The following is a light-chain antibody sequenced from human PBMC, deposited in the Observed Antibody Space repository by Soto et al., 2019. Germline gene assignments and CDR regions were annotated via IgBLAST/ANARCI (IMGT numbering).Light chain of an antibody. CDR1: SSDVGTYNL. V-gene: IGLV2-23*02. CDR3: CSYGGSSSLV. J-gene: IGLJ2*01. CDR2: EVS. Sequence: QSALTQPASVSGSPGQSITISCTGTSSDVGTYNLVSWYQQHPGKAPKLMIYEVSKRPSGVSNRFSGSKSANTASLTISGLQAEDEADYYCCSYGGSSSLVFGGGTQLTVL.